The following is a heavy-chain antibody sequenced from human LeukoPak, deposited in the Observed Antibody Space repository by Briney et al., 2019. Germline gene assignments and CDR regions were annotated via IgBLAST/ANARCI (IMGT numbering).Heavy chain of an antibody. CDR2: IYTSGST. Sequence: SETLSLTCTVSGGSISSYYWSWIRQPAGKGLEWIGRIYTSGSTNYNPSLKSRVTMSVDTSKNQFSLKLSSVTAADTAVYYCAREGDSSGYYRYYYYYYMDVWGKGTTVTVSS. CDR3: AREGDSSGYYRYYYYYYMDV. D-gene: IGHD3-22*01. V-gene: IGHV4-4*07. J-gene: IGHJ6*03. CDR1: GGSISSYY.